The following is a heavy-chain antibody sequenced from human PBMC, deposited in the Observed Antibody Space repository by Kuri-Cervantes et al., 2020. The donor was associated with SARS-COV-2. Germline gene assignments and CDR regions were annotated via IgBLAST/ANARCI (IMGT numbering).Heavy chain of an antibody. D-gene: IGHD4-11*01. J-gene: IGHJ6*03. Sequence: SETLSLTCTVSGGSISSYYWSWIRQPPGKGLEWIGYIYYSGSTNYNPSLKSRVTISVDTSKNQFSLKLSSVTAADTAVYYCARGSYSNYGYYYYYYYMDVWGKGTMVTVS. CDR2: IYYSGST. CDR1: GGSISSYY. V-gene: IGHV4-59*01. CDR3: ARGSYSNYGYYYYYYYMDV.